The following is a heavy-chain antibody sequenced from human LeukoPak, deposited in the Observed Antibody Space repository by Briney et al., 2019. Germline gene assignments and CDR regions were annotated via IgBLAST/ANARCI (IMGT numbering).Heavy chain of an antibody. V-gene: IGHV1-69*05. D-gene: IGHD3-10*01. Sequence: ASVKVSCKASGYTFTSYAISWVRQAPGQGLEWMGGIIPIFGTANYAQKFQGRVTITTDESTSTAYMELSSLRSEDTAVYYCARSTITRITMVRDYYYYYYMDVWGKGTTVTVSS. CDR2: IIPIFGTA. CDR3: ARSTITRITMVRDYYYYYYMDV. CDR1: GYTFTSYA. J-gene: IGHJ6*03.